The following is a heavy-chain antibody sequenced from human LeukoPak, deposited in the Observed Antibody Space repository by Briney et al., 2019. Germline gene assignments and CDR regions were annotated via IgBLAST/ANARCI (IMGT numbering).Heavy chain of an antibody. V-gene: IGHV4-59*08. CDR3: ARRGRNDYYFDC. J-gene: IGHJ4*02. CDR2: IYDSGST. CDR1: GGSISSYY. Sequence: SETLSLTCTVSGGSISSYYWSWIRQPPGKGLEWIGYIYDSGSTNYNPSLKSRSTISVDTSKNQFSLKLSSVTAADTAVYYCARRGRNDYYFDCWGQGTLVTVSS. D-gene: IGHD2-21*02.